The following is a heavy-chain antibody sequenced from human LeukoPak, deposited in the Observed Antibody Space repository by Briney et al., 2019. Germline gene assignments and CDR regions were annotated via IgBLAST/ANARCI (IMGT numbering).Heavy chain of an antibody. CDR3: ARDRNYYASSGYPFYYYYYYMDV. CDR1: GYTFTSYY. CDR2: INPSGGST. J-gene: IGHJ6*03. V-gene: IGHV1-46*01. Sequence: ASVKVSCKASGYTFTSYYMHCVRQAPGQGLEWMGIINPSGGSTSYAQKFQGRVTMTRDMSTSTVYMELSSLRSEDTAVYYCARDRNYYASSGYPFYYYYYYMDVWGKGTTVTVSS. D-gene: IGHD3-22*01.